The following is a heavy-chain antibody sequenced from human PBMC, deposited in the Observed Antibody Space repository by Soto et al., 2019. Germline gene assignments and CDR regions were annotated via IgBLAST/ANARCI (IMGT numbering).Heavy chain of an antibody. CDR1: GFIFSAYG. D-gene: IGHD2-21*01. V-gene: IGHV3-33*01. CDR3: ARCKQKVIHCAMDV. J-gene: IGHJ6*02. CDR2: INYDGSSK. Sequence: QVPLVESGGGAVQAGRSLRVSCATSGFIFSAYGMHWVRQAPGKGLEWVAFINYDGSSKFYGDSVKGRFTVSRDNSKNTVFLQLNSLRGEDTATYYCARCKQKVIHCAMDVWGQGATVTVTS.